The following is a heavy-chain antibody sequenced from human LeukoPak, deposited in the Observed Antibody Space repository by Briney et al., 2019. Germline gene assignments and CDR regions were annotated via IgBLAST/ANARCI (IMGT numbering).Heavy chain of an antibody. CDR1: GFSVSSYD. J-gene: IGHJ3*02. CDR2: ISSSSSYI. CDR3: ARVRGYYDSSGYYWDAFDI. V-gene: IGHV3-21*01. Sequence: GGSLRLSCAASGFSVSSYDLNWVRQAPGKGLEWVSSISSSSSYIYYADSVKGRFTISRDNAKNSLYLQMNSLRAEDTAVYYCARVRGYYDSSGYYWDAFDIWGQGTMVTVSS. D-gene: IGHD3-22*01.